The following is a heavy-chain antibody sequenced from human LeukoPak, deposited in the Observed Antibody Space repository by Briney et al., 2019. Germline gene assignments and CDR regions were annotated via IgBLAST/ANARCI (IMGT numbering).Heavy chain of an antibody. CDR3: ARRLAVAGTLGGMDV. CDR1: GFTFSNFA. Sequence: GGSLRLSCAASGFTFSNFAMTWVRQAPGKGLERVSYISSSSSTIYYADSVKGRFTISRDNAKNSLYLQMNSLRDEDTAVYYCARRLAVAGTLGGMDVWGQGTTVTVSS. CDR2: ISSSSSTI. J-gene: IGHJ6*02. V-gene: IGHV3-48*02. D-gene: IGHD6-19*01.